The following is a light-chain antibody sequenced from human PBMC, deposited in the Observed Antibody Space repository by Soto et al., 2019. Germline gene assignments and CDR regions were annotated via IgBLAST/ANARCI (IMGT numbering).Light chain of an antibody. CDR2: EVS. Sequence: QSALTQSASVSGSPGQSITISCTGTSSDVGGYNYVSWYQQHPGKAPKLMIYEVSNRPSGVSNRFSGSKSGNTASLTISGLQGEDEADYYCSSYTSSSSLVFGTGTKLTVL. V-gene: IGLV2-14*01. CDR1: SSDVGGYNY. CDR3: SSYTSSSSLV. J-gene: IGLJ1*01.